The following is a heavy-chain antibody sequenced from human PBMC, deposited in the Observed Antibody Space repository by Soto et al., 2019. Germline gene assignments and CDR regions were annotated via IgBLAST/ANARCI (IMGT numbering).Heavy chain of an antibody. D-gene: IGHD2-21*01. Sequence: GGSLRLSCTGSGFTLGAYTMSWVSQAPGKGIEWLGSIRSTAYGAPTHVAASVKGRFTIPRDDSNGTAYLQMNSLKTEDAAVYYCTRIKVWRIPRRFRYYGMCVWGQGTTVTVSS. CDR2: IRSTAYGAPT. CDR3: TRIKVWRIPRRFRYYGMCV. V-gene: IGHV3-49*04. J-gene: IGHJ6*02. CDR1: GFTLGAYT.